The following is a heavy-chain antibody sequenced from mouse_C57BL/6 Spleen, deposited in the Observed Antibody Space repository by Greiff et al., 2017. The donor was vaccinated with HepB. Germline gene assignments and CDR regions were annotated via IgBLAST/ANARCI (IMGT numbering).Heavy chain of an antibody. D-gene: IGHD2-12*01. V-gene: IGHV1-50*01. Sequence: QVQLQQPGAELVKPGASVKLSCKASGYTFTSYWMQWVKQRPGQGLEWIGEIDPSDSYTNYNQKFKGKATLTVDTSSSTAYMQLSSLTSEDSAVYYCARSLLRTWFAYWGQGTPVTVSA. CDR3: ARSLLRTWFAY. J-gene: IGHJ3*01. CDR1: GYTFTSYW. CDR2: IDPSDSYT.